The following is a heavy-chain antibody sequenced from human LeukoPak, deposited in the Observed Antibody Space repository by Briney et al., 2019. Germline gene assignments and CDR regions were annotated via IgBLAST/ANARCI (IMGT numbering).Heavy chain of an antibody. Sequence: SETLSLTCTVSGGSISSYYWSWIRQPPGKGLEWIGYIYYSGSTNYNPSLKSRVTISVDTSKNQFSLKLSSVTAADTAVYYCARVYSSPSRYFDLWGRGTLVTVSS. V-gene: IGHV4-59*01. D-gene: IGHD3-22*01. CDR1: GGSISSYY. CDR3: ARVYSSPSRYFDL. CDR2: IYYSGST. J-gene: IGHJ2*01.